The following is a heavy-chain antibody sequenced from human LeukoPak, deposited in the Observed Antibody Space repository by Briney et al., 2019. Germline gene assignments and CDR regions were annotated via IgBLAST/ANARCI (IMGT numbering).Heavy chain of an antibody. V-gene: IGHV3-21*01. CDR2: ISSSSSYI. CDR3: ARDHGDTASSEDYYYYMDV. CDR1: GFTFSSYS. J-gene: IGHJ6*03. D-gene: IGHD5-18*01. Sequence: TGGSLRLSCAASGFTFSSYSMNWVRQAPGKGLEWASSISSSSSYIYYADSVKGRFTISRDNAKNSLYLQMNSLRAEDTAVYYCARDHGDTASSEDYYYYMDVWGKGTTVTVSS.